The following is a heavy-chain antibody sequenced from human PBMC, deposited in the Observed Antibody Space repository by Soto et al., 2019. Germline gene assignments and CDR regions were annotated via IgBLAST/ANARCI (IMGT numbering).Heavy chain of an antibody. Sequence: QVQLQESGPGLVKPSQTLSLTCTVSGGSISSGGYYWSWIRQHPGKGLEWIGYIYYSGSTYYNPSLKSRVTISVDTSKNQFSLKLSSVTAADTAVYYCAGTSNVDTARDEVFGFDYWGQGTLVTVSS. CDR3: AGTSNVDTARDEVFGFDY. CDR1: GGSISSGGYY. D-gene: IGHD5-18*01. V-gene: IGHV4-31*03. CDR2: IYYSGST. J-gene: IGHJ4*02.